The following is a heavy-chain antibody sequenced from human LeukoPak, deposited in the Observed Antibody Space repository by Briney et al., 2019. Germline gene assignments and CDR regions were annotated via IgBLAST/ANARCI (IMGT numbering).Heavy chain of an antibody. D-gene: IGHD3-9*01. CDR3: AKVDRDDILTGSPAGGY. Sequence: GGSLRLSCAASGFTFSSYSMNWVRQAPGKGLEWVSYISSSSSTIYYTDSVKGRFTISRDNSKNTLYLQMNSLRAEDTAVYYCAKVDRDDILTGSPAGGYWGQGTLVTVSS. CDR1: GFTFSSYS. V-gene: IGHV3-48*01. CDR2: ISSSSSTI. J-gene: IGHJ4*02.